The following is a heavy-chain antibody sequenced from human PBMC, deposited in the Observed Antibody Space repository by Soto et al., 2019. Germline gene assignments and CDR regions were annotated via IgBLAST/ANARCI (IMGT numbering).Heavy chain of an antibody. Sequence: GGSLRLSCAASGFTFSSYSMNWVRQAPGKGLEWVSSISSSSSYIYYADSVKGRFTISRDNAKNSLYLQMNSLRAEDTAVYYCARDFDTAMVNPLSVDYWGQGTLVTVSS. V-gene: IGHV3-21*01. CDR2: ISSSSSYI. CDR1: GFTFSSYS. CDR3: ARDFDTAMVNPLSVDY. J-gene: IGHJ4*02. D-gene: IGHD5-18*01.